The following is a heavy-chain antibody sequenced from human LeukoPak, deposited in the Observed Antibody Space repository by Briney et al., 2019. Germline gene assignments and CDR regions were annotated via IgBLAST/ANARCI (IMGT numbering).Heavy chain of an antibody. V-gene: IGHV4-38-2*01. CDR3: ARADIVVVVAATHFDY. CDR1: GYSISSGYY. D-gene: IGHD2-15*01. Sequence: SETLSLTCAVSGYSISSGYYWGWSRQPPGKGLEWIGSIYHSGSTYYNPSLKSRVTISVDTSKNQFSLKLSSVTAADTAVYYCARADIVVVVAATHFDYWGQGTLVTVSS. J-gene: IGHJ4*02. CDR2: IYHSGST.